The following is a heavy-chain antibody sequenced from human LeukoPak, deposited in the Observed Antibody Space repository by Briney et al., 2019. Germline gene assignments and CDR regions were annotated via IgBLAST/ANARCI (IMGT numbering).Heavy chain of an antibody. CDR3: AIDPVVVPAAMPRDYYYMDV. D-gene: IGHD2-2*01. V-gene: IGHV4-61*02. Sequence: NPSQTLSLTCTVSGGSISSGSYYWSWIRQPAGKGLEWIGRIYTSGSTNYNPSPKSRVTISVDTSKNQFSLKLSSVTAADTAVYYCAIDPVVVPAAMPRDYYYMDVWGKGTTVTVSS. J-gene: IGHJ6*03. CDR1: GGSISSGSYY. CDR2: IYTSGST.